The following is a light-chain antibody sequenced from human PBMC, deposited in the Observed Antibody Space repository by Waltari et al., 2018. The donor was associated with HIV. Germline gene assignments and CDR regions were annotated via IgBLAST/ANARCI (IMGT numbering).Light chain of an antibody. Sequence: QSVLTQPPSVSGAPGQRVTLSCTGSSSNIGTHAVHWYQQVPGRAPKLLIYNDNNRASGVPDRFSGSKSGTSASLASTGLQAEDETDYYCQSYDSSLSGSVFGGGTKLTVL. J-gene: IGLJ2*01. CDR2: NDN. CDR3: QSYDSSLSGSV. CDR1: SSNIGTHA. V-gene: IGLV1-40*01.